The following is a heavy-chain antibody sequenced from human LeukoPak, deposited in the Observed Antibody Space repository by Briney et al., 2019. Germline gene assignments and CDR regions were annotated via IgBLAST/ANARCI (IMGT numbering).Heavy chain of an antibody. J-gene: IGHJ5*02. V-gene: IGHV1-8*01. CDR2: INPNSGNT. D-gene: IGHD3-3*01. CDR1: GCTFTSYD. CDR3: TRRSGLYNWFDP. Sequence: ASVKVSCKASGCTFTSYDINWVRQATGQGLGWMGWINPNSGNTGYAQKFQGRVTMTRNTSISTAYMEVSSLRSEDTAVYYCTRRSGLYNWFDPWGQGTLVTVSS.